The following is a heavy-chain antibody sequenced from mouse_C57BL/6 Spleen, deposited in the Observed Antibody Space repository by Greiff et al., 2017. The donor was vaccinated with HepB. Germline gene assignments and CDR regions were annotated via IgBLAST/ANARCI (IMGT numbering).Heavy chain of an antibody. V-gene: IGHV5-12*01. J-gene: IGHJ4*01. CDR1: GFTFSDYY. D-gene: IGHD1-1*01. CDR3: ARHHYYGPYAMDY. Sequence: EVQLVESGGGLVQPGGSLKLSCAASGFTFSDYYMYWVRQTPEKRLEWVAYISNGGGSTYYPDTVKGRFTISRDNAKNTLYLQMSRLKSEDTAMYYCARHHYYGPYAMDYWGQGTSVTVSS. CDR2: ISNGGGST.